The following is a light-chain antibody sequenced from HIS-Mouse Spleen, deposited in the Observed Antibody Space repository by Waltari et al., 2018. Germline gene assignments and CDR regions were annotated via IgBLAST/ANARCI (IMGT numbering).Light chain of an antibody. V-gene: IGLV2-14*03. CDR1: SSDVGGSNY. Sequence: QSALTQPASVSGSPGQSITISCTGTSSDVGGSNYVSWYQQHPGKAPKRMIYDVNNRPSGVSNRFAGSKPGNTASLTISGLQAEDEADYYCSSYTSSSTLVFGGGTKLTVL. J-gene: IGLJ3*02. CDR2: DVN. CDR3: SSYTSSSTLV.